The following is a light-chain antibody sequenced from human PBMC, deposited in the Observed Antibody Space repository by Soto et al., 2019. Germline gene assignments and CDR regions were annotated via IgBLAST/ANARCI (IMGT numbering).Light chain of an antibody. J-gene: IGLJ1*01. CDR3: AAWDDRLRGLYV. CDR2: RNN. Sequence: QSVLTQPPSASGTPGQRVTISCSGSSSNIGTNYVYWYQQLPGTAPKLLIYRNNQRPSGVPDRFSGSKSGTSPSLAISGLRSEDEADYYCAAWDDRLRGLYVFGIGTKVTVL. V-gene: IGLV1-47*01. CDR1: SSNIGTNY.